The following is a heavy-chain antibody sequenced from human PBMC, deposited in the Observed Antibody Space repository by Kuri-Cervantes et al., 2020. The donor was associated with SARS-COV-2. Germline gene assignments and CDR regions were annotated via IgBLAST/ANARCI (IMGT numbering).Heavy chain of an antibody. J-gene: IGHJ4*02. CDR2: INHSGST. CDR3: ARGGSMIVVRRYFDY. V-gene: IGHV4-34*01. Sequence: ESLKISCAASGFTVSSNYMSWVRQAPGKGLEWIGEINHSGSTNYNPSLKSRVTISVDTSKNQFSLKLSSVTAADTAVYYCARGGSMIVVRRYFDYWGQGTLVTVSS. CDR1: GFTVSSNY. D-gene: IGHD3-22*01.